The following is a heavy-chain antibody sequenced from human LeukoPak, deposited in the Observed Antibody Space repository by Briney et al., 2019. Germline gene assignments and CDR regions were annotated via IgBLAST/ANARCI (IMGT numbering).Heavy chain of an antibody. CDR1: GYSVTSYW. V-gene: IGHV5-51*01. D-gene: IGHD6-6*01. Sequence: GESLKISCKVSGYSVTSYWIGWVRQMPGKGLEWMGIIYPGDSDTRYSPPFQGQVTISADKSISTAYLQWSSLKASDTAMYYCARSAGAAPYAFDIWGQGTMVTVSS. J-gene: IGHJ3*02. CDR3: ARSAGAAPYAFDI. CDR2: IYPGDSDT.